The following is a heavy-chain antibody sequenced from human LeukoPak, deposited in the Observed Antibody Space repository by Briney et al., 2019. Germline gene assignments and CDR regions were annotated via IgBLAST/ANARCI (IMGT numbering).Heavy chain of an antibody. CDR2: INYIENT. Sequence: PSETLSLTCTVSGGSISSYYWSWIRQPPGKGLEWISYINYIENTNYNPSLKSRVTISIDTSKNQFSLKLSSVTAADTAVYYCAREFKVGYCSGGSCYYLDQWGQGTLVTVSS. CDR3: AREFKVGYCSGGSCYYLDQ. J-gene: IGHJ4*02. D-gene: IGHD2-15*01. V-gene: IGHV4-59*01. CDR1: GGSISSYY.